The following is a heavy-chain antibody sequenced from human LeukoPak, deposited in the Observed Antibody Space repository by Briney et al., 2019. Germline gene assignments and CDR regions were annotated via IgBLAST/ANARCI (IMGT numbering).Heavy chain of an antibody. Sequence: PGRSLRLSCAASGFTFSSYGMHWVRQAPGKGLEWVAVISYDGSNKYYADSVKGRFTISRDNSKNTLYLQMNSLRAEDTAVYYCAKDGEYRMVVITGHYYYYGMDVWGQGTLVTVSS. CDR3: AKDGEYRMVVITGHYYYYGMDV. CDR1: GFTFSSYG. D-gene: IGHD3-22*01. V-gene: IGHV3-30*18. J-gene: IGHJ6*02. CDR2: ISYDGSNK.